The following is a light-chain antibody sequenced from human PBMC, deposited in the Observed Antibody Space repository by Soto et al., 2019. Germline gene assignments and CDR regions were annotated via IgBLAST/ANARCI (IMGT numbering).Light chain of an antibody. CDR3: QQNYSTPAYT. CDR2: AAS. J-gene: IGKJ2*01. CDR1: QSISSY. Sequence: DIQMTQSPSSLSASVGDRVTITCRASQSISSYLNWYQQKPGKAPKLLIYAASSLQSGVPSRFSGSGSGTDFTLTTSSLQPEDFATYYCQQNYSTPAYTFGQGTKLEIK. V-gene: IGKV1-39*01.